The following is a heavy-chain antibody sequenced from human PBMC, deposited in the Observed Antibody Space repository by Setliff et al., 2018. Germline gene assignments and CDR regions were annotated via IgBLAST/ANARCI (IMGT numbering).Heavy chain of an antibody. Sequence: KPSETLSLTCTVSGGSISSGDYYWSWIRQPPGKGLEWIGYISYSGSTYYNPSLKSRVTISVDTSKNQFSLKVSSVTAADTAVYYCARSFSRREKFLLDYWGQGALVTVSS. CDR1: GGSISSGDYY. CDR3: ARSFSRREKFLLDY. J-gene: IGHJ4*02. V-gene: IGHV4-30-4*08. CDR2: ISYSGST.